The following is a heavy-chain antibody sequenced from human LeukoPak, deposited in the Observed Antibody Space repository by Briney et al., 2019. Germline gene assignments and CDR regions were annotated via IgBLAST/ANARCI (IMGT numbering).Heavy chain of an antibody. CDR3: AKDGHILTGYQRPDGFDI. CDR2: ISGSGGST. V-gene: IGHV3-23*01. J-gene: IGHJ3*02. Sequence: GSLRLSCAASGFTFSSYAMSWVRQAPGKGLEWVSAISGSGGSTYYADSVKGRFTISRDNSKNTLYLQMNSLRAEDTAVYYCAKDGHILTGYQRPDGFDIWGQGTTVTVPS. CDR1: GFTFSSYA. D-gene: IGHD3-9*01.